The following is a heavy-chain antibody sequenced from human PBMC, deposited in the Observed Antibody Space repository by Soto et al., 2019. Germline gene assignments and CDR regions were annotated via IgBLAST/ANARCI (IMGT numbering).Heavy chain of an antibody. CDR1: GFTFSSYA. Sequence: GGSLRLSCAASGFTFSSYAMSWVRQAPGKGLEWVSAISGSGGSTYYADSVKGRFTISRDNSKNTLFLQMNSLRAEDTAVYFCAKVASIYLHYYYSMDVWGKGTTVTVSS. CDR3: AKVASIYLHYYYSMDV. CDR2: ISGSGGST. J-gene: IGHJ6*03. D-gene: IGHD1-26*01. V-gene: IGHV3-23*01.